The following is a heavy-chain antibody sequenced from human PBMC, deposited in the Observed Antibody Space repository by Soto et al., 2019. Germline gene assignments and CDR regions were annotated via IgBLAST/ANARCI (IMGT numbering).Heavy chain of an antibody. Sequence: PGESLKISCKGSGYSFTSYWIGWVRQMPGKGLEWMGIIYPGDSDTRYSPSFQGQVTISADKSISTAYLQWSSLKASDTAMYYCARQPTAMDYYYYGMDVWGQGTTVTVSS. CDR3: ARQPTAMDYYYYGMDV. D-gene: IGHD5-18*01. CDR2: IYPGDSDT. CDR1: GYSFTSYW. J-gene: IGHJ6*02. V-gene: IGHV5-51*01.